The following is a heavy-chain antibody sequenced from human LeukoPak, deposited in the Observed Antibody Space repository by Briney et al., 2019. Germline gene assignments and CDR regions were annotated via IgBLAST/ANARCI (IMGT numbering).Heavy chain of an antibody. J-gene: IGHJ3*02. CDR1: GFTFSSYE. V-gene: IGHV3-48*03. CDR2: ISSSGSTI. Sequence: PGGSLRLSCAASGFTFSSYEMSWVRQAPGKGLEWVSYISSSGSTIYYADSVKGRFTISRDNAKNSLYLQMNSLRAEDTAVYYCARTSSDAFDIWGQGTMVTVSS. CDR3: ARTSSDAFDI. D-gene: IGHD2-2*01.